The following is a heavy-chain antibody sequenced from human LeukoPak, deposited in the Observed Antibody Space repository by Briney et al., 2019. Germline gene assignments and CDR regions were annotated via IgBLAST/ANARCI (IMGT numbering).Heavy chain of an antibody. Sequence: SQTLSLTCAISGDSVSGGSAGWNWIRQSPSRGLEWLGRISYRSKWYSDYAISLKSRITINPDTSRNQFSLQLNSVTHDDTAVYYCTGGGLVRGTLHWFDPWGQGTLVTVSS. V-gene: IGHV6-1*01. CDR2: ISYRSKWYS. J-gene: IGHJ5*02. CDR1: GDSVSGGSAG. CDR3: TGGGLVRGTLHWFDP. D-gene: IGHD3-10*01.